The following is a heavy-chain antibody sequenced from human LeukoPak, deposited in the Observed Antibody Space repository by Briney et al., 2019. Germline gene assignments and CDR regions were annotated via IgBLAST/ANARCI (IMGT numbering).Heavy chain of an antibody. V-gene: IGHV3-11*01. CDR2: FSSSGTTI. J-gene: IGHJ6*02. D-gene: IGHD6-19*01. Sequence: GGPLELSCASSGSTSIDYNITWFGQLPGKGLNWFPYFSSSGTTIYYADSVKGRFPISRDNAKNSLYLQMNSLRAEDTAVYYCARALGIAVAGLQYGMDVWGQGTTVTVSS. CDR3: ARALGIAVAGLQYGMDV. CDR1: GSTSIDYN.